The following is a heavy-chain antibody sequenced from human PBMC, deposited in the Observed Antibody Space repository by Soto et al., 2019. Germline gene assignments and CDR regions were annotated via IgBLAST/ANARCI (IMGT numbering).Heavy chain of an antibody. CDR1: GFTFSSCA. D-gene: IGHD1-26*01. J-gene: IGHJ4*02. Sequence: GGSLRLSCAASGFTFSSCAMSWVRQAPGKGLEWVSAISGSGGSTYYADSVKGRFTISRDNSKNTLYLQMNSLRAEDTAVYYCAKDDRGSYGWHFDYWGQGTLVTVSS. CDR2: ISGSGGST. V-gene: IGHV3-23*01. CDR3: AKDDRGSYGWHFDY.